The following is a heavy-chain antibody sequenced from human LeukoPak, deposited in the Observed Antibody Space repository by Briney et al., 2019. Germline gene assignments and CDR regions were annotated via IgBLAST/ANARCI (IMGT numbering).Heavy chain of an antibody. CDR2: IYPGDSDT. Sequence: GASLQISCKGSGSSFTNYWIGWVRPLPGKGLEWMGIIYPGDSDTSYSPSFQGQVTISADKSISTAYLQWSSLKASDTAMYYCAGRGSYYSFDYWGQGTLVTVSS. D-gene: IGHD1-26*01. CDR3: AGRGSYYSFDY. J-gene: IGHJ4*02. CDR1: GSSFTNYW. V-gene: IGHV5-51*01.